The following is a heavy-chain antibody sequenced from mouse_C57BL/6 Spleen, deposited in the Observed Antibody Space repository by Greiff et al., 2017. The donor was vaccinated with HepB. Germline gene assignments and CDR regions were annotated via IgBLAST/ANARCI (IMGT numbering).Heavy chain of an antibody. D-gene: IGHD2-1*01. J-gene: IGHJ4*01. CDR2: IDPNSGGT. V-gene: IGHV1-72*01. CDR1: GYTFTSYW. CDR3: AVYYLTLDY. Sequence: QVQLQQPGAELVKPGASVKMSCKASGYTFTSYWITWVKQRPGQGLEWIGRIDPNSGGTKYNEKFKSKATLTVDKPSSTAYMQLSSLTSEDSAVYDCAVYYLTLDYWGQGTSVTVSS.